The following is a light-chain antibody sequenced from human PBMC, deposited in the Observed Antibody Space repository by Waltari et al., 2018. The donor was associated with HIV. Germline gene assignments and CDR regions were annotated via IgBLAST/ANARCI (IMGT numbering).Light chain of an antibody. CDR3: ASYAGRNNLV. J-gene: IGLJ2*01. V-gene: IGLV2-8*01. CDR1: SRDVGGYNY. Sequence: QSALTQPPSASGSPGQSVTISCTGTSRDVGGYNYVSWYKQHPGEAPKVVIFDVYKRPSGVPDRLSGSKSGNTASLTVSGLQADDEATYYCASYAGRNNLVFGGGTKLTVL. CDR2: DVY.